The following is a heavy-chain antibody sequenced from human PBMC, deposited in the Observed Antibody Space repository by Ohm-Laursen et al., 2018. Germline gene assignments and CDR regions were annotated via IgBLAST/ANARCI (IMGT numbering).Heavy chain of an antibody. D-gene: IGHD3-22*01. CDR1: GGSITSYY. J-gene: IGHJ4*02. Sequence: TLSLTCAVSGGSITSYYWSWIRQPPGKGLEWIGEINHSRSTKYNSSFKSRITISVDTSKNQFSLKLSSVTAADTAVYYCARGHRVWSSGYPFDYWGQGTLVTVSS. CDR2: INHSRST. CDR3: ARGHRVWSSGYPFDY. V-gene: IGHV4-34*01.